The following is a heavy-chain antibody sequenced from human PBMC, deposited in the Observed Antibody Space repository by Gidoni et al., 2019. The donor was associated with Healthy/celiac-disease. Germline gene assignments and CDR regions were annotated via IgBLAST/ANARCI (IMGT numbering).Heavy chain of an antibody. J-gene: IGHJ4*02. CDR1: GGSFSGYY. CDR3: ARSYYYDSSGYYNY. CDR2: INHSGST. D-gene: IGHD3-22*01. V-gene: IGHV4-34*01. Sequence: QVQLQQWGAGLLKPSETLSLPCAVYGGSFSGYYWSWIRQPPGKGLEWIGEINHSGSTNYNPSLKSRVTISVDTSKNQFSLKLSSVTAADTAVYYCARSYYYDSSGYYNYWGQGTLVTVSS.